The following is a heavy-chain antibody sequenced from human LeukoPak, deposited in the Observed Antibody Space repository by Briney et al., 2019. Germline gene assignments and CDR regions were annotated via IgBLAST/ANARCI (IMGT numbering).Heavy chain of an antibody. CDR3: AKDWYYYDSSGYLIDY. Sequence: GGSLRLSCAASGFTFSSYAMHWVRQAPGKGLEWVAVISYDGSNKYYADSVKGRFTISRDNSKNTLYLQMNSLRAGDTAVYYCAKDWYYYDSSGYLIDYWGQGTLVTVSS. CDR2: ISYDGSNK. D-gene: IGHD3-22*01. V-gene: IGHV3-30-3*01. CDR1: GFTFSSYA. J-gene: IGHJ4*02.